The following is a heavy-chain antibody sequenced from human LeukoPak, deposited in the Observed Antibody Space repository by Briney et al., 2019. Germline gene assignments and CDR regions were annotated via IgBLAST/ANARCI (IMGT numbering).Heavy chain of an antibody. Sequence: PGGPLRLSCAASGFTFSSYSMNWVRQPPGKGLEWTGEINHSGSTNYNPSLKSRVTISVDTSKNQFSLKLSSVTAADTAVYYCATLRGPRRWLQRAPDYWGQGTLVTVSS. J-gene: IGHJ4*02. V-gene: IGHV4-34*08. CDR2: INHSGST. D-gene: IGHD5-24*01. CDR1: GFTFSSYS. CDR3: ATLRGPRRWLQRAPDY.